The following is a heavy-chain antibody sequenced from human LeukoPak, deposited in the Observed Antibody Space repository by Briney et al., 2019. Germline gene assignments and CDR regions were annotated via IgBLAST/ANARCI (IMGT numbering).Heavy chain of an antibody. CDR2: IQSSGTT. D-gene: IGHD3-10*01. CDR3: ARQVKSWFGEIYYMDV. CDR1: CASLNSDY. Sequence: SETLSLTCAVSCASLNSDYWSWIRQPPGKGLEWIGYIQSSGTTNYNTSFKSRVTISIHASKNQFSLELASMTAADTALYYCARQVKSWFGEIYYMDVWGKGTTVIVSS. J-gene: IGHJ6*03. V-gene: IGHV4-4*09.